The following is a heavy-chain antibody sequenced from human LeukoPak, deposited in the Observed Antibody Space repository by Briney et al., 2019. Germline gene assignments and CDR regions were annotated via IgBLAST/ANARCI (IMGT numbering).Heavy chain of an antibody. J-gene: IGHJ6*02. CDR2: INPNSGGT. D-gene: IGHD2-21*02. CDR1: GYTFTGYY. CDR3: ASSSGSYCGGDCYSPYYYYGMDV. V-gene: IGHV1-2*02. Sequence: ASVKVSCKASGYTFTGYYMHWGRQAPGQGLEWMGWINPNSGGTNYAQKFQGRVTMTRDTSISTAYMELSRLRSDDTAVYYCASSSGSYCGGDCYSPYYYYGMDVWGQGTTVTVSS.